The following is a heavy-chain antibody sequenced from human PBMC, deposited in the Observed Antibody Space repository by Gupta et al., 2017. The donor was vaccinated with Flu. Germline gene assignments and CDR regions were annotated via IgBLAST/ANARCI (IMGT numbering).Heavy chain of an antibody. CDR2: INWNSGTI. V-gene: IGHV3-9*03. Sequence: VRQAPGKGLEWVSGINWNSGTIVYADSVKGRFTISRDNAKNSLYLQMNSLRADDMALYYCAKSRATGYPVDYWGQGTLVTVSS. J-gene: IGHJ4*02. D-gene: IGHD3-9*01. CDR3: AKSRATGYPVDY.